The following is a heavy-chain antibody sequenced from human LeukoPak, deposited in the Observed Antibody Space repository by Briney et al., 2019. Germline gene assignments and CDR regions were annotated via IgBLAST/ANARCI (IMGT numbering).Heavy chain of an antibody. V-gene: IGHV4-59*12. D-gene: IGHD3-3*01. CDR2: IYYSGST. J-gene: IGHJ6*03. Sequence: PSETLSLTCTVSGGSISSYYWSWIRQPPGKGLEWIGYIYYSGSTNYNPSLKSRVTISVDTSKNQFSLKLSSVTAADTAVYYCAREIFGVVINYYYYYMDVWGKGTTVTVSS. CDR3: AREIFGVVINYYYYYMDV. CDR1: GGSISSYY.